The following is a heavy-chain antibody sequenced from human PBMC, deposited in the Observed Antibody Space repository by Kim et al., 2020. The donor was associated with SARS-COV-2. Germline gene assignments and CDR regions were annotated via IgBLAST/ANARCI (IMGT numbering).Heavy chain of an antibody. CDR1: GGSISSYY. J-gene: IGHJ5*02. V-gene: IGHV4-59*08. CDR3: ARHHEWGCWSGVESRMGFDP. CDR2: IYYSGST. D-gene: IGHD3-3*01. Sequence: SETLSLTCTVSGGSISSYYWSWIRQPPGKGLEWIGYIYYSGSTNYNPSLKSRVTISVDTSKNQFSLKLSSVTAADTAVYYCARHHEWGCWSGVESRMGFDPWGQGTLVTVSS.